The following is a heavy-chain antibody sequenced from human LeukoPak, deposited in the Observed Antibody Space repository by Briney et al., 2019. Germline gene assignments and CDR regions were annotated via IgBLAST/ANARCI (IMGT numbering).Heavy chain of an antibody. CDR1: GGAFSSYA. V-gene: IGHV1-69*01. D-gene: IGHD3-22*01. CDR2: IIPIFGTA. Sequence: SVKVSCKASGGAFSSYAISWVRQAPGQGLEWMGGIIPIFGTANYAQKFQGRVTITADESTSTAYMELSSLRSEDTAVYYCARSAYYYDSSGYPYFDYWGQGTLVTVSS. J-gene: IGHJ4*02. CDR3: ARSAYYYDSSGYPYFDY.